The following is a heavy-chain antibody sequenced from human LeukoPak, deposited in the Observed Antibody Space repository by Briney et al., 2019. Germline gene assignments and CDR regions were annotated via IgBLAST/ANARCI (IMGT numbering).Heavy chain of an antibody. D-gene: IGHD2-21*02. CDR1: GGSFSGYY. V-gene: IGHV4-34*01. Sequence: PAEALSLTCAVHGGSFSGYYWSWIRQPPGKGLERIGELNQSGETNYNPSLMSRVTILEDTSKNQFSLMLTSVTAADTAVYYCARGARGDTPYNWFDPWGQGTLVTVSS. CDR3: ARGARGDTPYNWFDP. J-gene: IGHJ5*02. CDR2: LNQSGET.